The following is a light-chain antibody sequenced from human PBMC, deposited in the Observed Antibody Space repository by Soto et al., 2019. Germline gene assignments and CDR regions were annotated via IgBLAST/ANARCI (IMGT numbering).Light chain of an antibody. Sequence: TQSPSSVSASVGDRVTITCRATQGISSWLACYQQKPGQTPRLLIYDASTRATGIPARFSGSGPGTDFTLNISSLEPEDFAVYYCQQHTNWPLTFGGGTKVDIK. CDR3: QQHTNWPLT. V-gene: IGKV3D-11*01. CDR1: QGISSW. CDR2: DAS. J-gene: IGKJ4*01.